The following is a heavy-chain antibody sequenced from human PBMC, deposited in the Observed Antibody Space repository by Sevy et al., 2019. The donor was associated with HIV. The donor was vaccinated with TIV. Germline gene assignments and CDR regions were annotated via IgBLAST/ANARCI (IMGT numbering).Heavy chain of an antibody. J-gene: IGHJ1*01. D-gene: IGHD6-19*01. CDR3: AKDGGSGSGPSAEYFHH. V-gene: IGHV3-9*01. Sequence: GGSLRLSCAASGFSFDDYAMHWVRQAPGKGLEWVSGISWNSAFIGYADSVKGRCTISRENAKNSLYLQINSLNPEDTAFYYCAKDGGSGSGPSAEYFHHWGQGTLVTVSS. CDR2: ISWNSAFI. CDR1: GFSFDDYA.